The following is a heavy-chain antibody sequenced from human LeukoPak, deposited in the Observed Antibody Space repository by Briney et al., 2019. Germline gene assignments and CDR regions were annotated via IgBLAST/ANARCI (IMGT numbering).Heavy chain of an antibody. CDR3: AKGNVVVVPAAGLDY. CDR2: ISGSGGST. Sequence: PGGSLRLSCAASGFTFSSYAMSWVRQAPGKGLEWVSAISGSGGSTYYADSVKGRFTISRDNSKNTPYLQMNSLRAEDTAVYHCAKGNVVVVPAAGLDYWGQGTLVTVSS. J-gene: IGHJ4*02. V-gene: IGHV3-23*01. D-gene: IGHD2-2*01. CDR1: GFTFSSYA.